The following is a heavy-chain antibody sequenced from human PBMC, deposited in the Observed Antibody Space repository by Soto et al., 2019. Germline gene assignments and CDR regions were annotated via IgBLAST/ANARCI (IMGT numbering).Heavy chain of an antibody. CDR3: ARGSDYYDSSGSNWFDP. Sequence: GGSLRLSCAASGFTFSSYGMHWVRQAPGKGLEWVAVIWYDGSNKYYADSVKGRFTISRDNSKNTLYLQMNSLRAEDTAVYYCARGSDYYDSSGSNWFDPWGQGTLVTVSS. D-gene: IGHD3-22*01. CDR2: IWYDGSNK. J-gene: IGHJ5*02. CDR1: GFTFSSYG. V-gene: IGHV3-33*01.